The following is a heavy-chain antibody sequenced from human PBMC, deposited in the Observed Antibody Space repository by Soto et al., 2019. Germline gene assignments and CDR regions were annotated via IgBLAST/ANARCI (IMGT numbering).Heavy chain of an antibody. D-gene: IGHD2-21*01. CDR1: GGSISSSSYY. CDR2: IYYSGST. CDR3: ARQIRMLLYYFDY. Sequence: PSETLSLTCTVSGGSISSSSYYWGWIRQPPGKGLEWIGSIYYSGSTYYNPSLKSRVTISVDTSKNQFSLKLSSVTAADTAVYYCARQIRMLLYYFDYWGQGTLVTVSS. V-gene: IGHV4-39*01. J-gene: IGHJ4*02.